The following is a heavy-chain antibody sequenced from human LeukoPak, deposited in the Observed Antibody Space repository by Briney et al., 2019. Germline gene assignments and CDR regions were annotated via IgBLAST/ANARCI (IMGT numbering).Heavy chain of an antibody. CDR1: GYSFMSYG. CDR2: ISTYNGNT. J-gene: IGHJ3*02. Sequence: GASVKVSCKASGYSFMSYGISWVRQAPGQGLEWMGWISTYNGNTNYAQRLQGRVTMTTDTSTSTAYMELRSLRSDDTAVYYCARESPQFSSGWYRAFDIWGQGTMVTVSS. D-gene: IGHD6-19*01. CDR3: ARESPQFSSGWYRAFDI. V-gene: IGHV1-18*01.